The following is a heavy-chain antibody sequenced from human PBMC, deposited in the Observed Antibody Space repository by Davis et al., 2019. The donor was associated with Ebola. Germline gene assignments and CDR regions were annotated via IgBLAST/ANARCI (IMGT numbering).Heavy chain of an antibody. Sequence: MPSETLSLTCTVSGGSISSYYWSWIRQPPGKGLEWIGYIYYSGSTYYNPSLKSRVTISVDTSKNQFSLKLSSVTAADTAVYYCARDSSSASGMDVWGKGTTVTVSS. V-gene: IGHV4-59*12. CDR3: ARDSSSASGMDV. J-gene: IGHJ6*04. CDR2: IYYSGST. D-gene: IGHD2-2*01. CDR1: GGSISSYY.